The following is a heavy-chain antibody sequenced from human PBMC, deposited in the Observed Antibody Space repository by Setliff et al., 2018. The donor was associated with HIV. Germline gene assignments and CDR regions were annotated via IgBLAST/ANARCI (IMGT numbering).Heavy chain of an antibody. CDR1: GFTFSTYP. V-gene: IGHV3-30*04. CDR3: ARDQFDFWSGYQFFYGMDV. J-gene: IGHJ6*02. D-gene: IGHD3-3*01. CDR2: ISYDGNNK. Sequence: LRLSCAASGFTFSTYPMYWVRQAPGKGLEWVAVISYDGNNKYYTDSVKGRFTISRDNSKNTLYLQMNSLRAEDTAVYSCARDQFDFWSGYQFFYGMDVWGQGTTVTVSS.